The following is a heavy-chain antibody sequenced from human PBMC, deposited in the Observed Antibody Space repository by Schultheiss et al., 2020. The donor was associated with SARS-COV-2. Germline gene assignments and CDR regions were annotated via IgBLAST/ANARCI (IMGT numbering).Heavy chain of an antibody. V-gene: IGHV3-48*03. J-gene: IGHJ4*02. CDR3: AKGRIEWELPTLDY. CDR2: ISSSGSTI. D-gene: IGHD1-26*01. Sequence: GALRLSCAASGFTFSSYEMNWVRQAPGKGLEWVSYISSSGSTIYYADSVKGRFTISRDNAKNSLYLQMNSLRAEDTAVYYCAKGRIEWELPTLDYWGQGTLVTVSS. CDR1: GFTFSSYE.